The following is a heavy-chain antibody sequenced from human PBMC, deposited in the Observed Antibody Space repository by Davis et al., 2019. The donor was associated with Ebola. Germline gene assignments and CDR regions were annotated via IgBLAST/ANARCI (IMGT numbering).Heavy chain of an antibody. CDR2: ISSSGSTI. V-gene: IGHV3-11*04. J-gene: IGHJ5*02. CDR3: GRDGLLGLQSS. CDR1: GFTFSDYY. D-gene: IGHD4-11*01. Sequence: GESLKISCAASGFTFSDYYMSWIRQAPGKGLEWVSYISSSGSTIYYADSVKGRFTISRDNAKNSLYLQMNSLRAEDTAVYYCGRDGLLGLQSSWDQGTLVTVSS.